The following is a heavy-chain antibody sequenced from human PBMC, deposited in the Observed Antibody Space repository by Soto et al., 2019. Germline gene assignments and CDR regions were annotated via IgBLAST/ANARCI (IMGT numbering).Heavy chain of an antibody. CDR2: IYYSGST. J-gene: IGHJ6*02. V-gene: IGHV4-31*03. D-gene: IGHD6-25*01. Sequence: SETLSLTCTVSGGSISSGGFYCSWIRQHPGKGLEWIGYIYYSGSTYYNPSLKSRVTISVDTSKKQFSLNLSSVTAADAAVYYCARGGDQQRYGHGMDVWGQGTTVTVSS. CDR3: ARGGDQQRYGHGMDV. CDR1: GGSISSGGFY.